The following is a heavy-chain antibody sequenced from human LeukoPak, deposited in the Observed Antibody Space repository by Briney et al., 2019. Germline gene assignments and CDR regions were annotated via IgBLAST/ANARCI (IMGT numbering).Heavy chain of an antibody. J-gene: IGHJ4*01. CDR3: ARDGTPIAEKYYLDF. Sequence: GGSLRLSCAASGFTVSTNYMCWVRQDPGKGLEWVSIIHPDGYTHYADSVKGRFTISRGNSKNTLFLQMDSLRAEDTAVYYCARDGTPIAEKYYLDFWGQGTLVTVSS. CDR1: GFTVSTNY. V-gene: IGHV3-53*01. CDR2: IHPDGYT.